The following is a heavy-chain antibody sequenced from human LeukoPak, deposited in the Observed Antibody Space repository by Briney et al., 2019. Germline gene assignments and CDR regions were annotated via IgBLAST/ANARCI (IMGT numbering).Heavy chain of an antibody. J-gene: IGHJ4*02. V-gene: IGHV1-2*02. CDR3: ARASGIVGATLLFGHGRQREDY. Sequence: GASVKVSCKASGYTFTGYYMHWVRQAPGQGLEWMGWINPNSGGTNYAQKFQGRVTMTTDTSTSTAYMELRSLRSDDTAVCYCARASGIVGATLLFGHGRQREDYWGQGTLVTVSS. CDR2: INPNSGGT. CDR1: GYTFTGYY. D-gene: IGHD1-26*01.